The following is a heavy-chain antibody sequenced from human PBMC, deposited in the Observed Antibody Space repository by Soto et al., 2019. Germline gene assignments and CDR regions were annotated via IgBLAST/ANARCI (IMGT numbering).Heavy chain of an antibody. CDR1: GFAVSSNY. V-gene: IGHV3-66*01. D-gene: IGHD6-19*01. J-gene: IGHJ4*02. CDR3: ATGGSGVFDY. Sequence: EVQLVESGGGLVQPGGSLRLSCAGSGFAVSSNYMTWVRQAPGKGLEWVSVVHSGGSTYYADSVKDRLTISRDNSKNTVYLQMSSLTAEDMAFYHCATGGSGVFDYWGQGTLVTVSS. CDR2: VHSGGST.